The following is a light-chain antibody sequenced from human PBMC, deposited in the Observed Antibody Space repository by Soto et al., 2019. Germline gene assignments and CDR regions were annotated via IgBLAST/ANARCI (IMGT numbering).Light chain of an antibody. V-gene: IGLV2-14*01. J-gene: IGLJ2*01. CDR3: SSYTSSSTLVV. CDR2: EFS. Sequence: QSVLTQPASVSGSPGQSITISCTGTSSDVGGYNYVSWYQQHPGKAPILLIYEFSNRPSGVSNRFSDSKSGNTASLTISGLQDEDEADYYCSSYTSSSTLVVFGGGTKLTVL. CDR1: SSDVGGYNY.